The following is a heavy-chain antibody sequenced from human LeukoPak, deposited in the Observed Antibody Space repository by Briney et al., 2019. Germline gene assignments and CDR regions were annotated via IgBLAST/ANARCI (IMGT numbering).Heavy chain of an antibody. CDR1: GGSISNYY. CDR3: AKQLGYCSDGSCYFPY. D-gene: IGHD2-15*01. J-gene: IGHJ4*02. V-gene: IGHV3-23*01. Sequence: ETLSLTCTVSGGSISNYYWSWVRQAPGKGLEWVSAISNNGGYTYYADSVQGRFTISRDNSKSTLCLQMNSLRAEDTAVYYCAKQLGYCSDGSCYFPYWGQGTLVTVSS. CDR2: ISNNGGYT.